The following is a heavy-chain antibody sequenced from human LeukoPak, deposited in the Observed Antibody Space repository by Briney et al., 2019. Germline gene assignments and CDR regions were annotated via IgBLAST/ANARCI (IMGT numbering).Heavy chain of an antibody. Sequence: GGSLRLSCGASGFVFRNAHMTWVRQAPGKGLEWIGRIMSNPAGGTSDYGAAVKGRFTISRDDSRNILYLQLTNVRADDTAVYYCTTLAYDVHYWGRGTLVTVSS. CDR3: TTLAYDVHY. D-gene: IGHD3-3*01. J-gene: IGHJ4*02. CDR2: IMSNPAGGTS. CDR1: GFVFRNAH. V-gene: IGHV3-15*01.